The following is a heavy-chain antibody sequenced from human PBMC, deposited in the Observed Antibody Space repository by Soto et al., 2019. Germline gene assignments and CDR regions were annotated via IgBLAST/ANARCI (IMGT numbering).Heavy chain of an antibody. V-gene: IGHV1-18*01. Sequence: GASVKVSCKACGYRFTSYGISCVRQAPGQGLEWMGWISGYNGKTNYAQKVQDRVTMTTDTSTSTVYMELRSLRSDDTAVYYCAREGDVPYYYSGMDVWGQGTTVTVSS. J-gene: IGHJ6*02. CDR2: ISGYNGKT. CDR3: AREGDVPYYYSGMDV. D-gene: IGHD2-21*02. CDR1: GYRFTSYG.